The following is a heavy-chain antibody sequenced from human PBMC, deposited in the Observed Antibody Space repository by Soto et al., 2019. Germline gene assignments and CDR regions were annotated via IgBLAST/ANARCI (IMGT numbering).Heavy chain of an antibody. V-gene: IGHV4-39*01. CDR1: GGSISSSSYY. CDR3: AIINVDYGDYVGYSYIDY. J-gene: IGHJ4*02. Sequence: SETLSLTCTVSGGSISSSSYYWGWIRQPPGKGLEWIGSIYYSGSTYYNPSLKSRVTISVDTSKNQFSLKLSSVTAADTAVYYCAIINVDYGDYVGYSYIDYWGQGTLVTVSS. CDR2: IYYSGST. D-gene: IGHD4-17*01.